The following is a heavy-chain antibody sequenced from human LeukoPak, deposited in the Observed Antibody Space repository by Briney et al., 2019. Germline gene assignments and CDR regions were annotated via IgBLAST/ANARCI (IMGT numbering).Heavy chain of an antibody. CDR3: ARGQFPTGLPFDY. Sequence: ASVKVSCKASGYDFSSYGISWVRQAPGQGLQWLGWISVYNGKTNYGPLQGRVTLTRNTSISTAYLELTSLTSEDTAVYYCARGQFPTGLPFDYWGQGTLVTVSS. J-gene: IGHJ4*02. V-gene: IGHV1-18*01. D-gene: IGHD3-9*01. CDR2: ISVYNGKT. CDR1: GYDFSSYG.